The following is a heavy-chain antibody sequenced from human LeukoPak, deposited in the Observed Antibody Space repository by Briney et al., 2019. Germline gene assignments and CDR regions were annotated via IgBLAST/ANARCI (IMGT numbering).Heavy chain of an antibody. CDR1: GYSFTTYY. J-gene: IGHJ4*02. CDR3: ARVHDSDWYFDY. Sequence: ASAKVSCKASGYSFTTYYMHWVRQAPGQGLEWMGIIKPSGGSTSYAQKFQDRVTMTRDTSTSTVYMELSSLRSEDTAVYYCARVHDSDWYFDYWGQGTLVTVSS. CDR2: IKPSGGST. D-gene: IGHD6-19*01. V-gene: IGHV1-46*01.